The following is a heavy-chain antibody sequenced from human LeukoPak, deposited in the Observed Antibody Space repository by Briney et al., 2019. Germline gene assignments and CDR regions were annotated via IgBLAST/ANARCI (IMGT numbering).Heavy chain of an antibody. J-gene: IGHJ4*02. V-gene: IGHV4-59*12. CDR2: IYYSGST. D-gene: IGHD6-19*01. CDR1: GGSISSYY. CDR3: ARDLRWSSGWYYFDY. Sequence: SETLSLTCTVSGGSISSYYWSWIRQPPGKGLEWIGYIYYSGSTNYNPSLKSRVTISVDTSKNQFSLKLSSVTAADTAVYYCARDLRWSSGWYYFDYWGQGTLVTVSS.